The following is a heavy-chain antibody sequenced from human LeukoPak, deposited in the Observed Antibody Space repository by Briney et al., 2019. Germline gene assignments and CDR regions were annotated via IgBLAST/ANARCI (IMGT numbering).Heavy chain of an antibody. Sequence: SETLSLTCTVSGGSISSNIYYWVWIRQPPGKGLEWIVSIYYSGSTYYNASLKSRVTISVDTSKDQFCLKLSSVTAADTAVYYCARVSDWFDPWGQGTLVTVS. CDR1: GGSISSNIYY. CDR3: ARVSDWFDP. V-gene: IGHV4-39*01. J-gene: IGHJ5*02. D-gene: IGHD5/OR15-5a*01. CDR2: IYYSGST.